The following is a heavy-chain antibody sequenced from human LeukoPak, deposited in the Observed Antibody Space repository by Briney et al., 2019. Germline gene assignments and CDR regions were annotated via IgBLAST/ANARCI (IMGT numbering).Heavy chain of an antibody. CDR2: ISGSGGST. CDR3: AKDRTSTGATVRFDP. D-gene: IGHD1-26*01. J-gene: IGHJ5*02. CDR1: GLTFSSYA. V-gene: IGHV3-23*01. Sequence: GGSLRLSCAASGLTFSSYAMSWVRQAPGKGLEWVSSISGSGGSTYYADSVKGRFTVSRDNSENTLYLQMNSLRAEDTAVYYCAKDRTSTGATVRFDPWGQGTLVTVSS.